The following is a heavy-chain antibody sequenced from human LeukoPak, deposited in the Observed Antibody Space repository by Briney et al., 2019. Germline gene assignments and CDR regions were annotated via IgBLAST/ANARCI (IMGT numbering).Heavy chain of an antibody. CDR2: IYYSGST. CDR1: GGSISSSSYY. V-gene: IGHV4-39*01. Sequence: PSETLSLTCTVSGGSISSSSYYWGWIRQPPGKGLEWLGSIYYSGSTYYNPSLKSRVTISVDTSKNQFSLKLSSVTAADTAVYYCARRLVGATTLFDYWGQGTLVTVSS. CDR3: ARRLVGATTLFDY. J-gene: IGHJ4*02. D-gene: IGHD1-26*01.